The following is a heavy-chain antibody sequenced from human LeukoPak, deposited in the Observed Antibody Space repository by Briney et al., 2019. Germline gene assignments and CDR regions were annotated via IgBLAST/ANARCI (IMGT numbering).Heavy chain of an antibody. Sequence: GGSLRLSCAASGFTFSSYDMHWVRQATGEGLEWVSVIGTSGDTYYAGSVKGRFTISRENAKNSLYLQMNSLTAGDTAVYFCSRVGSSGWPNYFDSWGQGTLVTVSS. CDR3: SRVGSSGWPNYFDS. D-gene: IGHD6-19*01. CDR1: GFTFSSYD. V-gene: IGHV3-13*04. J-gene: IGHJ4*02. CDR2: IGTSGDT.